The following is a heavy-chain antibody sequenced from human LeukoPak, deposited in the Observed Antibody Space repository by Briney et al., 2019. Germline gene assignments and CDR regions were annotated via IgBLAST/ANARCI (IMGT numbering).Heavy chain of an antibody. Sequence: GGSLRLSCAASGFTFSSYAMHWVRQAPGKGLEWVAVISYDGSNKYYADSVKGRFTISRDNSKNTLYLQMNSLRAEDTAVYYCAKDPSDIVVVPAAIDYWGQGTLVTVSS. CDR2: ISYDGSNK. V-gene: IGHV3-30-3*01. CDR3: AKDPSDIVVVPAAIDY. J-gene: IGHJ4*02. D-gene: IGHD2-2*01. CDR1: GFTFSSYA.